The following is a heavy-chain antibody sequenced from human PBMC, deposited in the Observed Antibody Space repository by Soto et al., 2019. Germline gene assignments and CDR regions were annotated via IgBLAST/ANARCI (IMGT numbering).Heavy chain of an antibody. CDR3: ARDSPGEVITIFGVVIIGYYMDV. D-gene: IGHD3-3*01. Sequence: PGGSLRLSCAASGFTFSDHYMDWVRQAPGKGLEWVGRTRNKANSYTTEYAASVKGRFTISRDDSKNSLYLQMNSLKTEDTAVYYCARDSPGEVITIFGVVIIGYYMDVWGKGTTVTVSS. V-gene: IGHV3-72*01. CDR1: GFTFSDHY. J-gene: IGHJ6*03. CDR2: TRNKANSYTT.